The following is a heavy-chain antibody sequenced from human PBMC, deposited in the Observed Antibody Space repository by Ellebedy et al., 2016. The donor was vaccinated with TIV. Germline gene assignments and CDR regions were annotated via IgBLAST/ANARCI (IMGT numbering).Heavy chain of an antibody. D-gene: IGHD6-13*01. CDR1: GGSFSGYY. CDR2: INHSGST. J-gene: IGHJ6*03. CDR3: ARGSGSGIAAKHEAYYYMDV. V-gene: IGHV4-34*01. Sequence: SETLSLXXAVYGGSFSGYYWSWIRQPPGKGLEWIGEINHSGSTNYNPSLKSRVTISVDTSKNQFSLKLSSVTAADTAVYYCARGSGSGIAAKHEAYYYMDVWGKGTTVTVSS.